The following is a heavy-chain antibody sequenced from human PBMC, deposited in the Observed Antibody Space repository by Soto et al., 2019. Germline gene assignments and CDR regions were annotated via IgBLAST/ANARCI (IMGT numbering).Heavy chain of an antibody. D-gene: IGHD2-2*01. CDR2: IIPIFGTA. CDR3: ARSGEDIVLVPAAMGEHYYYGMDV. Sequence: QVQLVQSGAEVKKPGSSVKVSCKASGGTFSSYAISWVRQAPGQGLEWMGGIIPIFGTANYAQKFQGRVTITEDESTSTADVELSSLRSEDTAVYYCARSGEDIVLVPAAMGEHYYYGMDVWGQGTTVTVSS. J-gene: IGHJ6*02. V-gene: IGHV1-69*12. CDR1: GGTFSSYA.